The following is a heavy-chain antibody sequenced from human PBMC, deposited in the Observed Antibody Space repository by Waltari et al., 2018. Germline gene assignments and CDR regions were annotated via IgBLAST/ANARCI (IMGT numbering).Heavy chain of an antibody. J-gene: IGHJ4*02. CDR2: ISSHGSNR. CDR1: RISFTTYA. D-gene: IGHD6-13*01. CDR3: ARGGIAAAADFDY. V-gene: IGHV3-30*03. Sequence: VQLLESGGGLVQPGGSLRLYCTAYRISFTTYAMHWVRQAPGKGLEWVAIISSHGSNRYYADSVKGRFTISRDSSKNTLFLQMNSLRGEDTAVYYCARGGIAAAADFDYWGQGTLVTVSS.